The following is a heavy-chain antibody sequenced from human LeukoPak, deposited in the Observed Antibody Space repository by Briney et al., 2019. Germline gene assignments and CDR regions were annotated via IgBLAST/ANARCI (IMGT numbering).Heavy chain of an antibody. CDR3: ARAKINDYSNPFDY. J-gene: IGHJ4*02. D-gene: IGHD4-11*01. V-gene: IGHV3-21*01. CDR2: ISSSGSYI. Sequence: TAGGSLRLSCAASGFTFSSYSMNWVRQAPGKGLEWVSSISSSGSYIYYADSVKGRFTISRDNAKNSLYLQMNSLRAEDTAVYYCARAKINDYSNPFDYWGQGTLVTVSS. CDR1: GFTFSSYS.